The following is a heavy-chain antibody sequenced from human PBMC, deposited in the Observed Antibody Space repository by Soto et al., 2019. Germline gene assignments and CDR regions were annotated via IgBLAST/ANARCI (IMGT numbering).Heavy chain of an antibody. CDR3: ARGTDFWSGYYWYY. CDR2: IYYSGST. J-gene: IGHJ4*02. Sequence: SETLSLTCTVSGGSISSHCWSCIRQPPGKGLEWIGYIYYSGSTNYNPSLKSRVTISVDTSKNQFSLKLSSVTAADTAVYYCARGTDFWSGYYWYYWGQGTLVTVSS. D-gene: IGHD3-3*01. CDR1: GGSISSHC. V-gene: IGHV4-59*11.